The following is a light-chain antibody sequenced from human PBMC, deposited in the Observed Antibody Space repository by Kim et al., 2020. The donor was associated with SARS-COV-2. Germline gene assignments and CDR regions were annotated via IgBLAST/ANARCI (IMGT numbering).Light chain of an antibody. CDR3: QQYNYWPFT. J-gene: IGKJ3*01. CDR1: QSVSSN. Sequence: ERVMTQSPATLSVSPGERATLSCRASQSVSSNLAWYQQKPGQAPRLLIYGASTRATGVPASFSGSGSGTEFTLTISSLQSEDFAVYYCQQYNYWPFTFGPGTKVDIK. CDR2: GAS. V-gene: IGKV3-15*01.